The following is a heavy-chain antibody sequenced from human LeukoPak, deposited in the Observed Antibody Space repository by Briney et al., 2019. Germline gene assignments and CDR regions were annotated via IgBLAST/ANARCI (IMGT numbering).Heavy chain of an antibody. V-gene: IGHV3-20*01. CDR2: INWNGGSR. CDR1: EFTFDDYG. CDR3: ARVLDSSSSRAFDI. Sequence: GGSLRLSCAASEFTFDDYGMSWVRQAPGKGLERVSGINWNGGSRGYADSVKGRFTISRDNARNSLYLQMNSLRAEDTALYHCARVLDSSSSRAFDIWGQGTMVTVSS. J-gene: IGHJ3*02. D-gene: IGHD6-6*01.